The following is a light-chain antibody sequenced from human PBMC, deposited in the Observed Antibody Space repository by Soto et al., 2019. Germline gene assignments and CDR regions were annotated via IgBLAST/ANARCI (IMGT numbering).Light chain of an antibody. CDR3: QQYYAIPHT. J-gene: IGKJ2*01. Sequence: DIVMTQSPDSLAVSLGERATIHCKSSQSILYSSHNKNYLAWYQQKLGQPPKLLIYWASTRESGVPDRFSGSGSGTDFTLTISSLQAEDVAVYYCQQYYAIPHTFGQGTKLESK. V-gene: IGKV4-1*01. CDR1: QSILYSSHNKNY. CDR2: WAS.